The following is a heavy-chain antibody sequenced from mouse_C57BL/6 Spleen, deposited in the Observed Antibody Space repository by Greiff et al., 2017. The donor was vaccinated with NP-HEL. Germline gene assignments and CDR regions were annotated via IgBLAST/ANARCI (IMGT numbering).Heavy chain of an antibody. CDR1: GYTFTSYW. V-gene: IGHV1-69*01. CDR3: ARFITTVEDYFDY. D-gene: IGHD1-1*01. Sequence: VQLQQPGAELVMPGASVKLSCKASGYTFTSYWMHWVKQRPGQGLEWIGEIDPSDSYTNYNQKFKGKSTLTVDKSSSTAYMQLSSLTSEDSAVYYCARFITTVEDYFDYWGQGTTLTVSS. J-gene: IGHJ2*01. CDR2: IDPSDSYT.